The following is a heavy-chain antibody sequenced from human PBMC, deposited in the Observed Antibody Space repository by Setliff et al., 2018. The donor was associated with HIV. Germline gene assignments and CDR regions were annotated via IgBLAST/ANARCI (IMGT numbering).Heavy chain of an antibody. CDR2: IWYDGSNK. V-gene: IGHV3-33*01. D-gene: IGHD6-19*01. CDR3: ARLSSGWSGISHFDY. Sequence: PGGSLRLSCAASGFTFSSYGIHWVRQAPGKGLEWVALIWYDGSNKYYADSVKGRFTISRDNSKNTLYLQMSSLRAEDTAVYYCARLSSGWSGISHFDYWGQGPVVTVSS. J-gene: IGHJ4*02. CDR1: GFTFSSYG.